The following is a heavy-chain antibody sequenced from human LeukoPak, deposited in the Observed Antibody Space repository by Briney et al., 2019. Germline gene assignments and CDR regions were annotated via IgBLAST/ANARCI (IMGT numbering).Heavy chain of an antibody. V-gene: IGHV3-66*01. Sequence: PGGSLRLSCAVSEFNVNNNYMSWVRQAPGKGLEWLSVMYSDGNTFYAGSVKGTFTVSRDNSKNTLYLQLHRLRAEDTAVYYCARDLFTTEAFDTWGQGTMVTVSS. J-gene: IGHJ3*02. CDR1: EFNVNNNY. D-gene: IGHD1-1*01. CDR3: ARDLFTTEAFDT. CDR2: MYSDGNT.